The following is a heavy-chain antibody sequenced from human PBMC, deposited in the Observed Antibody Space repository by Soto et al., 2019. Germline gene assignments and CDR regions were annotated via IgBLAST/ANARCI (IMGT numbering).Heavy chain of an antibody. CDR3: ASRPAGNTYHAVFDF. J-gene: IGHJ4*02. Sequence: VRLVESGGTLVQPGGSLRISCAASGLTFSGHWMTWVRQTPGKGPEWVANISPDGSDKSYVDSVKGRFTISRANDKNSLSLQLDSLRAEDTAVYHCASRPAGNTYHAVFDFWGQGKLVTVSS. D-gene: IGHD6-6*01. V-gene: IGHV3-7*03. CDR1: GLTFSGHW. CDR2: ISPDGSDK.